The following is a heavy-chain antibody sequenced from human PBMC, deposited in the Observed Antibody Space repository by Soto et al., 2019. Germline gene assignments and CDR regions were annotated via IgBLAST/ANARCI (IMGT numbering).Heavy chain of an antibody. CDR3: AHLTSWGEGAPFDI. CDR2: IYWDDDK. Sequence: QITLKESGPTLVKPTQTLTLTCIFSGFSLSTSGVGVDWIRQPPGKALEWLAVIYWDDDKRYSPSLKSRVTSTRDTSKNQVVFTMTNMDPEDTGTFYCAHLTSWGEGAPFDIWGQGTKVTVSS. V-gene: IGHV2-5*02. J-gene: IGHJ3*02. CDR1: GFSLSTSGVG. D-gene: IGHD3-16*01.